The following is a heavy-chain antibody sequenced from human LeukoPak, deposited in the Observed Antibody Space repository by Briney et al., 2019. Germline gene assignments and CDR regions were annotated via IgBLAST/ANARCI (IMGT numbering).Heavy chain of an antibody. Sequence: SETLSLTCTVSGGSISSSSYYWGWIRQPPGKGLEWIGSIYYSGSTYYNPSLKSRVTISVDTSKNQFSLKLSSVTAADTAVYYCARNLRGVPFYYYYGMDVWGQGTTVTVSS. J-gene: IGHJ6*02. CDR2: IYYSGST. D-gene: IGHD3-10*01. CDR1: GGSISSSSYY. V-gene: IGHV4-39*07. CDR3: ARNLRGVPFYYYYGMDV.